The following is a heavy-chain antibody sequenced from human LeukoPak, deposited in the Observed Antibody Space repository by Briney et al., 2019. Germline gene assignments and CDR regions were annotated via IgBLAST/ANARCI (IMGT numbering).Heavy chain of an antibody. D-gene: IGHD3-22*01. Sequence: GGSLRLSCAASGFTFNNAWMSWVRQAPGKGLEWVGRIKSKTDGGTTDYAAPVKGRFTISRDDSKNALFLQMNSLKTEDKAVYYCTTPFPRYYDSSGYCHWAQGTLVTVSS. CDR3: TTPFPRYYDSSGYCH. V-gene: IGHV3-15*01. J-gene: IGHJ4*02. CDR2: IKSKTDGGTT. CDR1: GFTFNNAW.